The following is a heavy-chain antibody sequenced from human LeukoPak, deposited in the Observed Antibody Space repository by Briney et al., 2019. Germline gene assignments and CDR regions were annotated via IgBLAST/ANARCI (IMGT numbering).Heavy chain of an antibody. D-gene: IGHD2-15*01. J-gene: IGHJ6*03. CDR2: ISSSSSYI. V-gene: IGHV3-21*01. Sequence: GGSLRLSCAASGFTFSSYSMNWVRQAPGKGLEWVSSISSSSSYIYYADSVKGRFTISRDNAKNSLYLQMNSLRAEDTAVYYCARSGGSPLDYYYMDVWGKGTTVTVSS. CDR1: GFTFSSYS. CDR3: ARSGGSPLDYYYMDV.